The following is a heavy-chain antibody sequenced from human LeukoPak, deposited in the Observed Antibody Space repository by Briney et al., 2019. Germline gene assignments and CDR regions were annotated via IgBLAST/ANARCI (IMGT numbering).Heavy chain of an antibody. CDR2: IIPIFGTA. D-gene: IGHD6-6*01. CDR3: ARDYSSSSGYFDY. CDR1: GGTFSSYA. V-gene: IGHV1-69*01. J-gene: IGHJ4*02. Sequence: SSVKVSCKASGGTFSSYAISWVRQAPGQGLEWMGGIIPIFGTAHYAQKFQGRVTITADESTSTAYMDLRRLRSDDTAVYYCARDYSSSSGYFDYWGQGTLVTVSS.